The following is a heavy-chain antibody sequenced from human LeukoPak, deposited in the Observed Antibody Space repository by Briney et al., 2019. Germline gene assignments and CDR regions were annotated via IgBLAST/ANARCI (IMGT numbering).Heavy chain of an antibody. D-gene: IGHD5-18*01. V-gene: IGHV4-59*01. CDR2: IFYSGST. J-gene: IGHJ4*02. CDR1: GGSISTYY. CDR3: ARDRDGYSRYFDY. Sequence: SETLSLTCTVSGGSISTYYWSSIRQPPGKGLEWIGYIFYSGSTNYNPSLKSRVTISVDTSKNQFSLKLTSVTAADTAVYYCARDRDGYSRYFDYWGQGTLVTVSS.